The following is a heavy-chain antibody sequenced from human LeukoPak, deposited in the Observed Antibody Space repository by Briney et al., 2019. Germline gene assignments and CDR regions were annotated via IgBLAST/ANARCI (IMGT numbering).Heavy chain of an antibody. Sequence: ASVTVSCKASGYTFTSYGISWVRQAPGQGLEWMGWISAYNGNTNYAQKLQGRVTMTTDTSTSTAYMELRSLRSDDTAVYYCARGYCSSTSCYPNYYYGMDVWGQGTTVTVSS. CDR2: ISAYNGNT. D-gene: IGHD2-2*01. V-gene: IGHV1-18*01. CDR3: ARGYCSSTSCYPNYYYGMDV. CDR1: GYTFTSYG. J-gene: IGHJ6*02.